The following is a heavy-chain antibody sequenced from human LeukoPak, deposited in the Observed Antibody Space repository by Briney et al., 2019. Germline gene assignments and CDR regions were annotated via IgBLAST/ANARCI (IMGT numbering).Heavy chain of an antibody. CDR1: GFTFDDYG. Sequence: GGSLRLSCAASGFTFDDYGMSWVRQAPGKGLEWVSGINWNGGSTGYADSVRGRFTISRDNAKNSLYLQMNSLRAEDTALYYCARDGEMATIAYYYYYMDVWGKGTTVTVSS. J-gene: IGHJ6*03. D-gene: IGHD5-24*01. CDR3: ARDGEMATIAYYYYYMDV. V-gene: IGHV3-20*04. CDR2: INWNGGST.